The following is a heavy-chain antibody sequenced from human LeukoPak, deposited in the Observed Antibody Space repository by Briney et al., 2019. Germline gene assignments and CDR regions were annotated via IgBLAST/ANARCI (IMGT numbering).Heavy chain of an antibody. Sequence: GGSLRLSCAASGFTVSSNYISWVRQAPGKGLEWVSRINTDGSSTSYADSVKGRFTISRDNAKNTLYLQMNSLRAEDTAVYYCARGLVTIWYYYMDVWGKGTTVTVSS. CDR1: GFTVSSNY. V-gene: IGHV3-74*01. CDR2: INTDGSST. CDR3: ARGLVTIWYYYMDV. D-gene: IGHD3-3*01. J-gene: IGHJ6*03.